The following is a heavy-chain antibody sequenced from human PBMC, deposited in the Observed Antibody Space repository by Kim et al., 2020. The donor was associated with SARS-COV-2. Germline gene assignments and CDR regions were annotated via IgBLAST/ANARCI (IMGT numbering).Heavy chain of an antibody. D-gene: IGHD3-10*01. CDR3: AREGISTFDY. Sequence: TNYHPTLKRRVTIPVATSKNQFSRKLSSVTAADTAVYCCAREGISTFDYWGQGTLVTVSS. J-gene: IGHJ4*02. V-gene: IGHV4-59*01. CDR2: T.